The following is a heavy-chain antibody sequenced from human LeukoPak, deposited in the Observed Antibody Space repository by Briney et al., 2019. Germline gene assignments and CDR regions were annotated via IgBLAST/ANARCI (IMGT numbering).Heavy chain of an antibody. Sequence: SETLSLTCAVSGGSFSGYYWSWIRQPPGKGLEWIGEINHSGSTNYNPSLKSRVTISVDTSKNQFSLKLSSVAAADTAVYYCARYCTNGVCRYYYYYGMDVWGQGTTVTVSS. J-gene: IGHJ6*02. CDR2: INHSGST. CDR1: GGSFSGYY. CDR3: ARYCTNGVCRYYYYYGMDV. V-gene: IGHV4-34*01. D-gene: IGHD2-8*01.